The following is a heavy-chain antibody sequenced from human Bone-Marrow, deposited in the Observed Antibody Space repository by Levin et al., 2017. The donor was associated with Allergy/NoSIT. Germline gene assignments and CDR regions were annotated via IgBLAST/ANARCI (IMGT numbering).Heavy chain of an antibody. Sequence: ASVKVSCKASGYTFTGYYIHWVRQAPGQGLEWMGRINPKSGGTNYAQKFQGRVTMTRDTSISTAYMELIRLRSDDTAVYYCASARKYDSSGYDPDDAFDIWGQGTMVTVSS. CDR1: GYTFTGYY. D-gene: IGHD3-22*01. CDR3: ASARKYDSSGYDPDDAFDI. J-gene: IGHJ3*02. CDR2: INPKSGGT. V-gene: IGHV1-2*06.